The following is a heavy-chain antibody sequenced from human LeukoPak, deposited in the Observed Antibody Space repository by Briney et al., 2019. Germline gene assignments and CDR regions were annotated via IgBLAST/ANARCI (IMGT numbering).Heavy chain of an antibody. J-gene: IGHJ6*02. V-gene: IGHV3-33*08. D-gene: IGHD1-14*01. CDR2: IWYDGSNK. Sequence: GGSLRLSCAASGFTFSSYGMHWVRQAPGKGLERVAVIWYDGSNKYYADSVKGRFTISRDNSKNTLYLQMNSLRAEDTAVYYCARGLTMYGMDVWGQGTTVTVSS. CDR3: ARGLTMYGMDV. CDR1: GFTFSSYG.